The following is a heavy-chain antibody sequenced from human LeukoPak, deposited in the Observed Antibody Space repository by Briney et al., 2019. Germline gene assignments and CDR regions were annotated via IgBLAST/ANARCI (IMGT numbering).Heavy chain of an antibody. CDR1: GFTFSNYW. D-gene: IGHD2/OR15-2a*01. CDR2: IKKDGSEK. V-gene: IGHV3-7*01. Sequence: GGSLRLSCAASGFTFSNYWMNGGREAPGKGPERVAIIKKDGSEKYYVDSVKGRFTISRDNAKNSLYLQMNSLRADDTAVYFCAGGAGFLIDYWGQGALVTVSS. J-gene: IGHJ4*02. CDR3: AGGAGFLIDY.